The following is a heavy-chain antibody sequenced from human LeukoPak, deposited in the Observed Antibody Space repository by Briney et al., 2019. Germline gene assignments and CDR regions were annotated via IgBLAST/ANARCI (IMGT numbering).Heavy chain of an antibody. V-gene: IGHV3-48*03. CDR2: ISSSSTTI. J-gene: IGHJ5*02. D-gene: IGHD6-19*01. Sequence: PGGSLRLSCAASGFSFSSYEMNWVRQTPGKGLEWVSHISSSSTTIYYADSVRGRFTISRDNPKNSLYLQMNSLRAEDTAIYYCAREDSSGWYTRWFDPWGQGTLVTVSS. CDR3: AREDSSGWYTRWFDP. CDR1: GFSFSSYE.